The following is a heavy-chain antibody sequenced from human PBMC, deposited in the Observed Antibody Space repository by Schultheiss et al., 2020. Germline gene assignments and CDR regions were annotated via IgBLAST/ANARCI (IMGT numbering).Heavy chain of an antibody. Sequence: SQTLSLTCTVSGGSISSYYWSWIRQPPGKGLEWIGYIYTSGSTNYNPSLKSRVTISVDTSKNQFSLKLCSVTAADTAVYYCAREGGVYDILTGYYRLAAFDIWGQGTMVTVSS. D-gene: IGHD3-9*01. CDR2: IYTSGST. V-gene: IGHV4-4*08. CDR1: GGSISSYY. J-gene: IGHJ3*02. CDR3: AREGGVYDILTGYYRLAAFDI.